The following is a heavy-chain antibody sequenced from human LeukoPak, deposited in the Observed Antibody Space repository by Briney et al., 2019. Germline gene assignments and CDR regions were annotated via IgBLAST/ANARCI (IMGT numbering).Heavy chain of an antibody. CDR3: AKGESYDFWSVYDLNYFDY. J-gene: IGHJ4*02. CDR1: GFTFSSYA. CDR2: ISGSGGST. Sequence: GGSLRLSCAASGFTFSSYAMSWVRQAPGKGLEWVSAISGSGGSTYYADSVKGRFTISRDNSKNTLYLQMNSLRAEDTAVYYCAKGESYDFWSVYDLNYFDYWGQGTLVTVSS. D-gene: IGHD3-3*01. V-gene: IGHV3-23*01.